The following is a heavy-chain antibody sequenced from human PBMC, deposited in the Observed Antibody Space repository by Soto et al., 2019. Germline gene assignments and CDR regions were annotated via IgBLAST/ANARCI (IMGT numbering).Heavy chain of an antibody. CDR1: GVTFSTYA. J-gene: IGHJ4*02. V-gene: IGHV3-23*01. Sequence: LGGSLRLSCIASGVTFSTYAMSWVRQAPGKGLEWVSGLTGSGGTTFYADSVKGRFTISRDNSNDTLYLEMNSLKAEDTAVYYCAKQRADFGSGSDTFYFDYWGPGTLVTVSS. CDR2: LTGSGGTT. D-gene: IGHD3-10*01. CDR3: AKQRADFGSGSDTFYFDY.